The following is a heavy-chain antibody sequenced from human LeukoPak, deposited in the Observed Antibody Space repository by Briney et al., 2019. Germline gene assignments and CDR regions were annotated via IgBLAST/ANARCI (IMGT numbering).Heavy chain of an antibody. D-gene: IGHD6-13*01. Sequence: GGSLRLSCAASGSTFSSYWMSWVRQAPGKGLEWVANIKQDGSEKYYVDSVKGRFTISRDNAKNSLYLQMNSLRAEDTAVYYCARGAAAGTPDWFDPWGQGTLVTVSS. J-gene: IGHJ5*02. V-gene: IGHV3-7*01. CDR2: IKQDGSEK. CDR3: ARGAAAGTPDWFDP. CDR1: GSTFSSYW.